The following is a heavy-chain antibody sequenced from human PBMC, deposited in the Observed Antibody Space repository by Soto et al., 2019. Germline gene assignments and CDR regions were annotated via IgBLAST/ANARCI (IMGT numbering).Heavy chain of an antibody. CDR3: ARSLGLAAAGGLDN. V-gene: IGHV3-11*06. J-gene: IGHJ4*02. Sequence: QVQLVESGGDLVKPGGSLRLSCAASGFMFSDYYMSWIRQAPGKGLEWVSFISGSGGHTHYADSAKGRFTISRDSAQNPVSLQMNSLRAEDTGVYYCARSLGLAAAGGLDNWGQGALVTFSS. CDR1: GFMFSDYY. CDR2: ISGSGGHT. D-gene: IGHD6-25*01.